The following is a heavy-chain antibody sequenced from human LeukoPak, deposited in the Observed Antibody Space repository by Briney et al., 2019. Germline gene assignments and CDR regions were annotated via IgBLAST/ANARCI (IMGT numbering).Heavy chain of an antibody. V-gene: IGHV3-30-3*01. D-gene: IGHD6-19*01. Sequence: GGSLRLSCAASGFTLSSYAMHWVRQAPGKGLEWVAVISYDGSNKYYADSVKGRFTISRDNSKNTLYLQMNSLRAEDTAVYYCARDQYSSGWFDGLFDYWGQGTLVTVSS. CDR1: GFTLSSYA. CDR3: ARDQYSSGWFDGLFDY. J-gene: IGHJ4*02. CDR2: ISYDGSNK.